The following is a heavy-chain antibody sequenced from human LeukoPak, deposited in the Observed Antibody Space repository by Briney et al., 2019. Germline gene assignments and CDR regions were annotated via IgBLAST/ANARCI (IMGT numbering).Heavy chain of an antibody. V-gene: IGHV3-66*01. CDR3: ARAFRYSGYDWDYYIDV. CDR1: GFTVSSNY. J-gene: IGHJ6*03. Sequence: PGGSLRLSCAASGFTVSSNYMSWVRQAPGKGLEWVSVIYSGGSTYYADSVKGRFTISRDNSKNTLYLQMNSLRAEDTAVYYCARAFRYSGYDWDYYIDVWGKGTTVTISS. CDR2: IYSGGST. D-gene: IGHD5-12*01.